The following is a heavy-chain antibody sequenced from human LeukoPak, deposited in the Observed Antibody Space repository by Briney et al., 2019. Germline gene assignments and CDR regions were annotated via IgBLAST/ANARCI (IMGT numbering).Heavy chain of an antibody. J-gene: IGHJ5*02. Sequence: PSETLSLTCAVYGGSFSGYYWSWIRQPPGKGLEWIGEINHSGSTNYNPSLKSRATISVDTSKNQFSLKLSSVTAADTAVYYCARGDCSSTSCYFSWFDPWGQGTLVTVSS. CDR3: ARGDCSSTSCYFSWFDP. CDR2: INHSGST. D-gene: IGHD2-2*01. V-gene: IGHV4-34*01. CDR1: GGSFSGYY.